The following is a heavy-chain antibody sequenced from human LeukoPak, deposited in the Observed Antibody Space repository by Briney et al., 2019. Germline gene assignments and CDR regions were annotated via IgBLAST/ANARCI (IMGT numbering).Heavy chain of an antibody. CDR1: GFTISSNY. CDR2: IYSGDST. CDR3: ARDLNYYGLEEAFDI. J-gene: IGHJ3*02. Sequence: PEGSLRLSCAASGFTISSNYMSWVRQAPGKGLEWVSVIYSGDSTYYADSVKGRFTISRDNSKNTLYLQMNSLRAEDTAVYYCARDLNYYGLEEAFDIWGQGTMVTVSS. D-gene: IGHD3-10*01. V-gene: IGHV3-53*01.